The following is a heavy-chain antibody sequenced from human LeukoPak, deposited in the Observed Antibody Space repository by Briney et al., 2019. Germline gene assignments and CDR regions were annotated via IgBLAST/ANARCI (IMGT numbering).Heavy chain of an antibody. CDR3: AREVSEGFDF. J-gene: IGHJ4*02. CDR1: GFTFSGYS. D-gene: IGHD3-22*01. Sequence: GGSLRLSCTASGFTFSGYSMNWIRQAPGKGLEWVSSFGTRSTSIYHAGSVKGRFAISRDNAKNLLYLQMNSLRAEDTALYYCAREVSEGFDFWGQETLVTVSS. CDR2: FGTRSTSI. V-gene: IGHV3-21*01.